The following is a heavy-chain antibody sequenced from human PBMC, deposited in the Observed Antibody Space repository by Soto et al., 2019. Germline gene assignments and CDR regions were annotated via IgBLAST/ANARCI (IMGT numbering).Heavy chain of an antibody. V-gene: IGHV1-18*04. CDR2: ISAYNGNT. D-gene: IGHD3-9*01. CDR3: ARALLRYFDWYNWFDP. CDR1: GYTFTSYG. J-gene: IGHJ5*02. Sequence: ASVKVSCKASGYTFTSYGISWVRQAPGQGLEWMGWISAYNGNTNYAQKLQGRVTRTTDTSTSTAYMELRSLRSDDTAVYYCARALLRYFDWYNWFDPWGQGTLVTVSS.